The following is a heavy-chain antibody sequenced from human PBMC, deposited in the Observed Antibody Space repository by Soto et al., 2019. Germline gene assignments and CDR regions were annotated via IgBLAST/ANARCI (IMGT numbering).Heavy chain of an antibody. CDR1: GGSISYEYYH. CDR3: AREDDRGDRDYYGLDV. V-gene: IGHV4-30-4*08. CDR2: IHYSGSI. J-gene: IGHJ6*02. D-gene: IGHD2-21*02. Sequence: SETLSLTCTVSGGSISYEYYHWTWIRQSPGKGLEWIGYIHYSGSIIYNPSFKSRVTISVDTSKNQFSLQLSSVTAADTAVYFSAREDDRGDRDYYGLDVWGQGTTVTVSS.